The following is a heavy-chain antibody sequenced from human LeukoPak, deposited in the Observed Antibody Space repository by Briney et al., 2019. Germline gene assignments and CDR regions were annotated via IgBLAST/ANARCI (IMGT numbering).Heavy chain of an antibody. CDR3: ARYTAMVAFHAHGFDI. CDR1: GGSISSGGYY. V-gene: IGHV4-61*08. D-gene: IGHD5-18*01. CDR2: VYYSGST. J-gene: IGHJ3*02. Sequence: PSETLSLTCTVSGGSISSGGYYWSWIRQPPGKGLEWIGYVYYSGSTNYNPSLKSRVTISVDTSKNQFSLKLRSVTAADTAVHYCARYTAMVAFHAHGFDIWGQGTMVTVSS.